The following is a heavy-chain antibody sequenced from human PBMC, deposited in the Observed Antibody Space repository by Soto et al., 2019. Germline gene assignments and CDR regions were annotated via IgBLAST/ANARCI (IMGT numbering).Heavy chain of an antibody. CDR3: TRHAGGQVEPSFYSSFMDV. CDR1: GFPLSDSA. D-gene: IGHD2-15*01. V-gene: IGHV3-73*01. Sequence: EVQLVESGGGLVQPGGSLKLACLASGFPLSDSAIHWVRKDSGKGLEWVGRIRSKTNNYATTYGAPVRGRFTLSRDDSKNTAFLQMNNLEREDAAVYYCTRHAGGQVEPSFYSSFMDVWGKGTTVSV. CDR2: IRSKTNNYAT. J-gene: IGHJ6*03.